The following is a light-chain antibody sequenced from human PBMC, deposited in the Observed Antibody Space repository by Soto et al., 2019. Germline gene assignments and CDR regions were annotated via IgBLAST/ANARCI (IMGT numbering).Light chain of an antibody. CDR2: AAS. Sequence: DIQLTQSPSFLSASVGDRVTITCRASQVIGIYLAWYRQKPGKAPNLLISAASTLQSGVPSRFSGSGSGTVFTLTITSLQPEDFATYYCQQLVSYPQFGGGTKVEIK. V-gene: IGKV1-9*01. CDR3: QQLVSYPQ. J-gene: IGKJ4*02. CDR1: QVIGIY.